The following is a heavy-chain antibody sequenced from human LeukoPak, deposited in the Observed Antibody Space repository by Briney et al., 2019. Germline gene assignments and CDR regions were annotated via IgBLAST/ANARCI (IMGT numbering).Heavy chain of an antibody. CDR2: IKSKTDGGTT. CDR3: ASRFVVVPAAMVDY. J-gene: IGHJ4*02. Sequence: GGSLRLSCAASGFTFSNAWMSWVRQAPGKGLEWVGRIKSKTDGGTTDYAAPVKGRFTISRDDSKNTLYLQMNSLKTEDTAVYYCASRFVVVPAAMVDYWGQGTLVTVSS. V-gene: IGHV3-15*01. D-gene: IGHD2-2*01. CDR1: GFTFSNAW.